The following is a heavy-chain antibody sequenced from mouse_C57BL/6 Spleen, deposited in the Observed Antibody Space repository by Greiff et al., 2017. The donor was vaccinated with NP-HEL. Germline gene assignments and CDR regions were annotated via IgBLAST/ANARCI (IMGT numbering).Heavy chain of an antibody. D-gene: IGHD2-1*01. CDR2: ISSGGSYT. Sequence: EVHLVESGGDLVKPGGSLKLSCAASGFTFSSYGMSWVRQTPDKRLEWVATISSGGSYTYYPDSVKGRFTISRDNAKNTLYLQMSSLKSEDTAMYYCARHPTPFYYPNTGDYFDYWGQGTTLTVSS. J-gene: IGHJ2*01. CDR3: ARHPTPFYYPNTGDYFDY. CDR1: GFTFSSYG. V-gene: IGHV5-6*01.